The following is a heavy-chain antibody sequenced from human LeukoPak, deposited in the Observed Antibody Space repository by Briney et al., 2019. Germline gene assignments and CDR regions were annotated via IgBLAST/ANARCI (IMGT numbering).Heavy chain of an antibody. V-gene: IGHV4-59*11. Sequence: SETLSLTCTVSGGSISSHYWSWIRQPPGKGLEWIGYIYYSGSTNYNPSLKSRVTISVDTSKNQFSLKLSSVTAADTAVYYCARVQYSSSSFFLYDYWGQGTLVTVSS. CDR3: ARVQYSSSSFFLYDY. J-gene: IGHJ4*02. D-gene: IGHD6-6*01. CDR2: IYYSGST. CDR1: GGSISSHY.